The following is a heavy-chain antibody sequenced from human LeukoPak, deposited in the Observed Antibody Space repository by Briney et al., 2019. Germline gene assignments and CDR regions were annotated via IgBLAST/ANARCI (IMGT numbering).Heavy chain of an antibody. J-gene: IGHJ4*02. V-gene: IGHV1-69*05. CDR1: GGTFSSYA. D-gene: IGHD3-22*01. CDR2: IIPIFGTA. Sequence: SVKVSCKASGGTFSSYAISWVRQAPGQGLEWMGRIIPIFGTANYAQKFQGRVTITTDESTSTAYMELSSLRSEDTAVYYCARDQYDSSGYYYYWGQGILVTVSS. CDR3: ARDQYDSSGYYYY.